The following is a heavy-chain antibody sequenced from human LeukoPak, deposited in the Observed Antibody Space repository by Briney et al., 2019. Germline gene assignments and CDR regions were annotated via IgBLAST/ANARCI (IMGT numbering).Heavy chain of an antibody. J-gene: IGHJ4*02. Sequence: GGSLRLSCSASGFTFSSYGMHWVRQAPGKGLEWVAVIWYDGSNKYYADSVKGRFTISRDNSKNTLYLQMNSLRAEDTAVYYCARDPNYYYDSSGYPSGDYWGQGTLVTVSS. D-gene: IGHD3-22*01. CDR3: ARDPNYYYDSSGYPSGDY. CDR2: IWYDGSNK. V-gene: IGHV3-33*08. CDR1: GFTFSSYG.